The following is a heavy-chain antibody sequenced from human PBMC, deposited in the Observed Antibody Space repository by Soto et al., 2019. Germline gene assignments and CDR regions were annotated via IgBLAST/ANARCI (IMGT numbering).Heavy chain of an antibody. Sequence: GGSLRLSCAASGFTFSSYGMHWVHQAPGKGLEWVAVISYDGSNKYYADSVKGRFTISRDNSKNTLYLQMNSLRAEDTAVYYCAKGRRGVGATNAEDAFDIWGQGTMVTVSS. D-gene: IGHD1-26*01. V-gene: IGHV3-30*18. CDR2: ISYDGSNK. CDR3: AKGRRGVGATNAEDAFDI. J-gene: IGHJ3*02. CDR1: GFTFSSYG.